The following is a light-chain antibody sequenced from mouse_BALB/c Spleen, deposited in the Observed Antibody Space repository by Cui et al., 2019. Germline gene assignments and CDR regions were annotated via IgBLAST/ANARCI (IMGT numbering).Light chain of an antibody. CDR3: HQWSSYPWT. V-gene: IGKV4-80*01. Sequence: QIVLTQSPATMSASLGEEITLTCSASSSVSYMHWYQQKSGTSPKLLIYSTSNLASGVLSRFSGSGSGTFYSLTISSVEAEDAADYYCHQWSSYPWTFGGVTKLGIK. CDR1: SSVSY. CDR2: STS. J-gene: IGKJ1*01.